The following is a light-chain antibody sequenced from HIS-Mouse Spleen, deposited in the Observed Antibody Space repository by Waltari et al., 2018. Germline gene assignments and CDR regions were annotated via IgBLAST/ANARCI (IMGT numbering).Light chain of an antibody. V-gene: IGLV2-14*03. J-gene: IGLJ2*01. CDR1: SSDVGGYNY. CDR2: VAS. Sequence: QSALTQPASVSGSPGQSITISCTGTSSDVGGYNYVSWYQQYPGKAPKLKIYVASNRPSGVSNRFSGSKSGNTASLTISGLQAEDEADYYCSSYTSSSTEVFGGGTKLTVL. CDR3: SSYTSSSTEV.